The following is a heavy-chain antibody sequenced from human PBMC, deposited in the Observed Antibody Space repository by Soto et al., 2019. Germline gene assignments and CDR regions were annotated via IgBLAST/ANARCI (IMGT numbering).Heavy chain of an antibody. D-gene: IGHD1-26*01. J-gene: IGHJ6*02. V-gene: IGHV3-48*03. CDR1: GFTFSSYE. CDR3: ARDKKWELLDDYYYGMDV. Sequence: EVQLVESGGGLVQPGGSLRLSCAASGFTFSSYEMNWVGQAPGKGLEGVSYISSSGSTIYYAATVKGRFTISRDNANNSLFLQMNSLRAEDKAVYYCARDKKWELLDDYYYGMDVWGQGTTVTVSS. CDR2: ISSSGSTI.